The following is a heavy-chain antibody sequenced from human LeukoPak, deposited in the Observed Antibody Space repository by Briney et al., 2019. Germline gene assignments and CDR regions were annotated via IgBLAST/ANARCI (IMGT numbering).Heavy chain of an antibody. CDR3: ASSLVVGATYPYH. CDR2: ISYDGSNK. CDR1: GFAFSSYG. D-gene: IGHD1-26*01. V-gene: IGHV3-30*03. J-gene: IGHJ5*02. Sequence: PGGSLRLSCAASGFAFSSYGMHWVRQAPGKGLEWVAVISYDGSNKYYADSVKGRFTISRDNAKNSLYLKLNSLRAEDTAVYYCASSLVVGATYPYHWGQGPLVTVSS.